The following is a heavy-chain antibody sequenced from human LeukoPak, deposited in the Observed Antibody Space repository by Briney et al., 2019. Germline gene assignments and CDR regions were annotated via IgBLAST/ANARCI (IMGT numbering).Heavy chain of an antibody. Sequence: AGGSLRLSCAASGFTFSSYGMHWVRQAPGKGLEWVAVISYDGSNKYYADSVKGRFTISRDNSKNTLYLQMNSLRAEDTAVYYCAKGGPMFRGVIITNYWGQGILVTVSS. J-gene: IGHJ4*02. V-gene: IGHV3-30*18. CDR1: GFTFSSYG. CDR3: AKGGPMFRGVIITNY. CDR2: ISYDGSNK. D-gene: IGHD3-10*01.